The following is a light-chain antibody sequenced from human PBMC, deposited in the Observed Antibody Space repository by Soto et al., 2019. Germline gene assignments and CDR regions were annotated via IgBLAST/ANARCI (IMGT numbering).Light chain of an antibody. CDR3: AAWDDSLNGLV. Sequence: QAVVTQPPSASGTPGQRVTLSCSGSSSNIGSNTVNWYQQLPGTAPKLLIYNNNQRPSGVPDRFSGSKSGTSASLGISGLQSEDEADYYCAAWDDSLNGLVFGTGTKVTVL. CDR2: NNN. J-gene: IGLJ1*01. CDR1: SSNIGSNT. V-gene: IGLV1-44*01.